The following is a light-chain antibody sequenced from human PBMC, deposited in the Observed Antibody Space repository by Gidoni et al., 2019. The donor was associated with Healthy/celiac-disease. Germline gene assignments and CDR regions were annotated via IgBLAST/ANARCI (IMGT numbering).Light chain of an antibody. J-gene: IGKJ4*01. CDR3: QQYYSTPLT. CDR1: QSVLYSSNNKNY. V-gene: IGKV4-1*01. Sequence: DIVMTQSPDSLAVSLVERATINCKSSQSVLYSSNNKNYLAWYQQKPGQPPNLLIYWASTRESGVPDRFSGSGFGTDFTITISSLQAEDVAVYYCQQYYSTPLTFGGGTKVEIK. CDR2: WAS.